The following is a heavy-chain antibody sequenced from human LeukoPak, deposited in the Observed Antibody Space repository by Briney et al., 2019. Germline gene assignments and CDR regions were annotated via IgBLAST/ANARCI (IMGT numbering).Heavy chain of an antibody. CDR2: INPNSGGT. CDR1: GYTFTGYY. V-gene: IGHV1-2*02. CDR3: ARDRGSYHHYYYYYMDV. J-gene: IGHJ6*03. Sequence: ASVKVSCKASGYTFTGYYMHWVRQAPGQGLEWMGWINPNSGGTNYAQKFQGRVTMTRDTSISTAYMELSRLRSDDTAVYYCARDRGSYHHYYYYYMDVWGKGTTVTVSS. D-gene: IGHD1-26*01.